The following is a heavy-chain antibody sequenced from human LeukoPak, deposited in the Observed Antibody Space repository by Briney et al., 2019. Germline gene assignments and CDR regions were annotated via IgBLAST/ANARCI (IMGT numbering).Heavy chain of an antibody. CDR2: IYYSGST. Sequence: SETLSLTCTVSGGSISSYYWSWIRQPPGKGLEWIGYIYYSGSTNYNPSLKSRVTISVDTSKNQFSLKLSSVTAADTAVYYCARGGRYYDSSGYYPAYYYYGMDVWGQATTVTVSS. CDR3: ARGGRYYDSSGYYPAYYYYGMDV. J-gene: IGHJ6*02. D-gene: IGHD3-22*01. CDR1: GGSISSYY. V-gene: IGHV4-59*01.